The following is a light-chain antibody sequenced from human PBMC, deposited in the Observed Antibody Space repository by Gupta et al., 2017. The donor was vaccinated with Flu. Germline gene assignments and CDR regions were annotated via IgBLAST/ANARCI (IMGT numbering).Light chain of an antibody. V-gene: IGLV3-21*02. J-gene: IGLJ2*01. CDR2: DVS. CDR1: NIGTKS. Sequence: SYVLTQPPSVSVAPGETARVTCGGDNIGTKSVHWYRQRPGQAPVLVVYDVSDRPSGIPERFSGSSSGNTAALTINKVEPGDEADYYCQVWHTGSDHLRVFGGGTKLTV. CDR3: QVWHTGSDHLRV.